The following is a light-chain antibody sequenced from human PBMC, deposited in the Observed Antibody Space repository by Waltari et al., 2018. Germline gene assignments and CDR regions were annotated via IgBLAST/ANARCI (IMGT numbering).Light chain of an antibody. V-gene: IGKV1-33*01. CDR2: DAS. J-gene: IGKJ4*01. CDR1: QDISNY. Sequence: DIQMTQSPSSLSASVGDRVTITCQASQDISNYLNWYQQKPGKAPKLLIYDASNLETVVPSRFSGSGSGTDFTFTISSLQPEDIATYYCQQYDNLGITFGGGTKVEIK. CDR3: QQYDNLGIT.